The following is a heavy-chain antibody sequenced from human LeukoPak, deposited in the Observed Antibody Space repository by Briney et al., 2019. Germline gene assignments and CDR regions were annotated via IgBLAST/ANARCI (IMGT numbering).Heavy chain of an antibody. CDR1: GFTFDDYA. V-gene: IGHV3-9*01. D-gene: IGHD3-22*01. Sequence: TGRSLRLSCAASGFTFDDYAMHWVQQAPGKGLEWVSGISWNSGSIGYADSVKGRFTISRDNAKNSLYLQMNSLRAEDTALYYCAKDSNHRAYYYDSSGYSHWGQGTLVTVSS. CDR2: ISWNSGSI. J-gene: IGHJ4*02. CDR3: AKDSNHRAYYYDSSGYSH.